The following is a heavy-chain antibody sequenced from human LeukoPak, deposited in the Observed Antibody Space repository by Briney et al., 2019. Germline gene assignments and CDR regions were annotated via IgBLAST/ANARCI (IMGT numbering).Heavy chain of an antibody. CDR3: ARVQRGIAVALDY. D-gene: IGHD6-19*01. CDR1: GFTFSSYE. J-gene: IGHJ4*02. Sequence: PGGPLRLSCAASGFTFSSYEMNWVRQAPGKGLEWVSYISTTGSSIYYADSVKGRFTISRDNVKNLLYLQMNSLRADDTAVYYYARVQRGIAVALDYWGQGTLATVSS. CDR2: ISTTGSSI. V-gene: IGHV3-48*03.